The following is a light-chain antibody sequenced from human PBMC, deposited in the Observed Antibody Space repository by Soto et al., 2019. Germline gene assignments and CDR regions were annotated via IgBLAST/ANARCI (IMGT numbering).Light chain of an antibody. J-gene: IGKJ4*01. CDR2: DAS. CDR3: QQYDNRPPRT. Sequence: EIVMTQSPATLSLSPGERATLSCRASQSVGSSLAWYQQKPGQAPMLLIYDASTRATGIPARFSGSGSGTEFSLTNISMQSEASAVYYCQQYDNRPPRTFGGGTKVEIK. V-gene: IGKV3-15*01. CDR1: QSVGSS.